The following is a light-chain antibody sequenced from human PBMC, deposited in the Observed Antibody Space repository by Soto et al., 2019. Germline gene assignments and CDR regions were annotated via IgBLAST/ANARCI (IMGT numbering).Light chain of an antibody. J-gene: IGKJ1*01. CDR1: QNIRSR. V-gene: IGKV1-5*01. CDR2: DAS. Sequence: DFQITQSPSTPSASVGDRVTITCRASQNIRSRLAWFQQKPGKAPKLLIYDASSLESGVPQRFSGSGSGTEFTLTISSLQTDDFSAYCCQQYRRYWRFGQGTKVDIK. CDR3: QQYRRYWR.